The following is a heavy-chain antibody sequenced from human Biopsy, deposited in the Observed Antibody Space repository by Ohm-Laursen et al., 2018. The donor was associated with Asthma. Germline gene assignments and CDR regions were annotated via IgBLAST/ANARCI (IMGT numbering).Heavy chain of an antibody. V-gene: IGHV3-7*01. CDR1: GFTFSSYW. CDR3: ASQSSGPDFWSGYYYFDY. D-gene: IGHD3-3*01. CDR2: IKKDGSEK. J-gene: IGHJ4*02. Sequence: GSLRLSCAASGFTFSSYWMSWVRQAPGKGLEWVANIKKDGSEKYYVDSVKGRFTISRDNAKNSLYLHMNSLRAEDTAVYYCASQSSGPDFWSGYYYFDYWGQGTLVTVSS.